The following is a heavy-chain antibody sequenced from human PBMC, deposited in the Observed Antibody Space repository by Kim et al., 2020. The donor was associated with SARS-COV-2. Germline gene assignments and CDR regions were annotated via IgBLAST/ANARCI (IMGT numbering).Heavy chain of an antibody. Sequence: GEGRVTISRANSKNTLCLQMNSLRAEDTALYYCAKRGAAYCSSASCYADYWGQGTLVTVSS. V-gene: IGHV3-23*01. CDR3: AKRGAAYCSSASCYADY. J-gene: IGHJ4*02. D-gene: IGHD2-2*01.